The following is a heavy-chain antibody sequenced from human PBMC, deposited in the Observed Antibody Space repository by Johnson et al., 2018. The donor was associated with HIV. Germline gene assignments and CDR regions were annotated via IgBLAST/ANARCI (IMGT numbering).Heavy chain of an antibody. J-gene: IGHJ3*02. CDR1: GFTFSSYD. V-gene: IGHV3-13*01. Sequence: EQLEESGGGLVQPGGSLRLSCAASGFTFSSYDMHWVRQATGKGLEWVSAIGTAGDTYYPGSVKGRFTISRDNSNNTMDLQMNSLRAEDTAVYYCAREWIGHSSSWFRYAFDIWGQGTMVTVSS. CDR3: AREWIGHSSSWFRYAFDI. CDR2: IGTAGDT. D-gene: IGHD6-13*01.